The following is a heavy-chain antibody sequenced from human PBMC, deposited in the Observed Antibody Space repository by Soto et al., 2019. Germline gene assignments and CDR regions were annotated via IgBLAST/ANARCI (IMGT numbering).Heavy chain of an antibody. Sequence: VGSLRRSCAASGFTFSRYAGHWVRLAPGKRLEWLAVISYDGGNRYYADSVKGRFTISRDNSKNTLYLQMNSLRAEDTAVYYCARVLGTYSRDGTFDYWGQGTLVTVSS. V-gene: IGHV3-30-3*01. D-gene: IGHD1-26*01. CDR2: ISYDGGNR. J-gene: IGHJ4*02. CDR3: ARVLGTYSRDGTFDY. CDR1: GFTFSRYA.